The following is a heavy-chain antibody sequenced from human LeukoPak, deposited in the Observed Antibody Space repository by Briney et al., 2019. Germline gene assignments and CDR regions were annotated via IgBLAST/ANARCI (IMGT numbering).Heavy chain of an antibody. D-gene: IGHD3-22*01. J-gene: IGHJ4*02. V-gene: IGHV4-34*01. Sequence: SETLSLTCAVYGGSFSGYYWSWIRQPPGKGLEWIGEINHSGSTNYNPSLKSRVTISVDTSKNQFSLKLSSVTAADMAVYYCARVNYYYDSSLDYWGQGTLVTVSS. CDR1: GGSFSGYY. CDR2: INHSGST. CDR3: ARVNYYYDSSLDY.